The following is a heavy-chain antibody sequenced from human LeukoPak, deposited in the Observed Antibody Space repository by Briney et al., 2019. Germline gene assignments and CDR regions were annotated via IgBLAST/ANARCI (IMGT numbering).Heavy chain of an antibody. CDR2: IYSDNT. J-gene: IGHJ4*02. Sequence: GGSLRLSCTVSGFTVSNNSMSWVRQAPGKGLEWVSFIYSDNTHYSDSVKGRFTISRDNSKNTLYLQMNSLRAEDTAVYYCARRAGAYSHPYDYWGQGTLVSVSS. V-gene: IGHV3-53*01. D-gene: IGHD4/OR15-4a*01. CDR3: ARRAGAYSHPYDY. CDR1: GFTVSNNS.